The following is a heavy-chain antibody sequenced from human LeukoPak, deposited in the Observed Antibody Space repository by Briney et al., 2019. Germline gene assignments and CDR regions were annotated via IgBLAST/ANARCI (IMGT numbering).Heavy chain of an antibody. CDR2: IYYSGST. D-gene: IGHD1-26*01. CDR3: GSLCGSYSDEKGIAY. J-gene: IGHJ4*02. Sequence: SETLSLTCTVSGGSISSSSYYWGWIRQPPGKGLEWIGSIYYSGSTYYNPSLKSRVTISVDTSKNQFSLKLISVTAADTVVFYCGSLCGSYSDEKGIAYWGQGTLVTVFS. V-gene: IGHV4-39*01. CDR1: GGSISSSSYY.